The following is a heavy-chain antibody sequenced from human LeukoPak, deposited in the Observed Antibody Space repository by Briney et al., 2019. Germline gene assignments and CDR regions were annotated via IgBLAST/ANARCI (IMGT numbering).Heavy chain of an antibody. CDR3: ARHPNDYYCYMDV. CDR1: GFSLSTSGMR. Sequence: SGPALVKPTQTLTLTCTFSGFSLSTSGMRVSWIRQPPGKALEWLARIDWDDDKFYSTSLKTRLTISKDTSKNQVVLTMTNMDPVDTATYYCARHPNDYYCYMDVWGKGTTVTVSS. CDR2: IDWDDDK. J-gene: IGHJ6*03. V-gene: IGHV2-70*04.